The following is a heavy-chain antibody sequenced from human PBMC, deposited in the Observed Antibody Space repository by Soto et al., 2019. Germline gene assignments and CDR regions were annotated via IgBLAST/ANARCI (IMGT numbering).Heavy chain of an antibody. CDR2: TFYRSQWYN. V-gene: IGHV6-1*01. J-gene: IGHJ6*02. CDR3: ARDYYRFNSGYGFSMDV. Sequence: PSQTLSLTCVVSGDSVSSNTAAWNWIRQSPSRGPEWLGRTFYRSQWYNDYAVSVRGRITINPDTSKNQFSLQLNSVTPEDTAVYYCARDYYRFNSGYGFSMDVWGQGTTVTVSS. D-gene: IGHD5-12*01. CDR1: GDSVSSNTAA.